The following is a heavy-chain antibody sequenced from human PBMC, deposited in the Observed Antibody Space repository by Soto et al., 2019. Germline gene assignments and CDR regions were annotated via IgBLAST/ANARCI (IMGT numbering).Heavy chain of an antibody. CDR1: GGTFSSYA. J-gene: IGHJ6*02. Sequence: SVKVSCKASGGTFSSYAISWVRQAPGQGLEWMGGIIPIFGTANYAQKFQGRVTITADESTSTAYMELSSLRSEDTAVYYCARDSERMVIKPGPYYYYYGMNVWGQGTTVTVSS. CDR2: IIPIFGTA. D-gene: IGHD3-22*01. V-gene: IGHV1-69*13. CDR3: ARDSERMVIKPGPYYYYYGMNV.